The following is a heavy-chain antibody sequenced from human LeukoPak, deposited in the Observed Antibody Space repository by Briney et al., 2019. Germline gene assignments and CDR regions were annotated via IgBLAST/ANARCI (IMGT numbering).Heavy chain of an antibody. V-gene: IGHV4-59*08. CDR1: GGAISTYY. D-gene: IGHD2-8*01. Sequence: PSETLSLTCNVSGGAISTYYWSWIRQPPGRGLEWIGHISYIGGTNYNPSLRSRVTLSVDTTNDHFSLRLTSVTAADTAVYYCARSRIYGVCYTDNYHGLDVWGQGTAVTVSS. J-gene: IGHJ6*02. CDR3: ARSRIYGVCYTDNYHGLDV. CDR2: ISYIGGT.